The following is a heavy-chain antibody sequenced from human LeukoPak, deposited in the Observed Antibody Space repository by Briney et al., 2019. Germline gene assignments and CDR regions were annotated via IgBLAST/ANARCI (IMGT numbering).Heavy chain of an antibody. CDR1: GYTFTSYG. Sequence: SVKVSCKASGYTFTSYGISWVRQARGQGLEWMGRIIPILGTADYAQKFQGRVTISADKSTSTAYMELSSLRSEDTAVYYCARVRDGPFDYWGQGTLVTVSS. V-gene: IGHV1-69*04. CDR3: ARVRDGPFDY. CDR2: IIPILGTA. D-gene: IGHD5-24*01. J-gene: IGHJ4*02.